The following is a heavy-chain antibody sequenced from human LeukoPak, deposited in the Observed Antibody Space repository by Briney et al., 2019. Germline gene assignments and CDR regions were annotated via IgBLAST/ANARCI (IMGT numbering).Heavy chain of an antibody. D-gene: IGHD3-22*01. CDR3: ARDYDSSGYNWFDP. V-gene: IGHV1-69*04. CDR1: GGTFSSYA. J-gene: IGHJ5*02. CDR2: IIPILGIA. Sequence: ASVKVSCKASGGTFSSYAISWVRQAPGQGLEWMGRIIPILGIANYAQKFQGRVTITADKSTSTAYMEPSSLRSEDTAVYYCARDYDSSGYNWFDPWGQGTLVTVSS.